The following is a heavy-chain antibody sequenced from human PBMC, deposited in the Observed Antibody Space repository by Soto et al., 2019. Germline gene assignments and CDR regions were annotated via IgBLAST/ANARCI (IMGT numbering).Heavy chain of an antibody. CDR1: GGSVSSGSYY. CDR2: IYYSGST. CDR3: ARAPLLTVTVDY. Sequence: SETLSLTCTVSGGSVSSGSYYWSWIRQPPGKGLEWIGYIYYSGSTYYNPSLKSRVTISVDTSKNQFSLKLSSVTAADTAVYYCARAPLLTVTVDYWGQGTLVTVSS. D-gene: IGHD1-20*01. V-gene: IGHV4-30-4*01. J-gene: IGHJ4*02.